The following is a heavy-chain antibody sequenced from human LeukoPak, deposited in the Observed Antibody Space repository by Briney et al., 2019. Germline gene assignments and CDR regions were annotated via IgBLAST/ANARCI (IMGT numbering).Heavy chain of an antibody. CDR2: VRYDGSDK. CDR1: GFTFSSHG. Sequence: GTSLRLSCAASGFTFSSHGMHWVRQAPGKGLEWVAVVRYDGSDKYYADSVKGRFTISRDNSKNTLYLQMNSLRAEDTALYYCAKTRGRDGYGFDSWGQGTLVTVSP. D-gene: IGHD5-24*01. J-gene: IGHJ4*02. V-gene: IGHV3-33*06. CDR3: AKTRGRDGYGFDS.